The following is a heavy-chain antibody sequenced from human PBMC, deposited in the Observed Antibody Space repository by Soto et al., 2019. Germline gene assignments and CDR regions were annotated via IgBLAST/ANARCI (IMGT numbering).Heavy chain of an antibody. V-gene: IGHV1-18*01. Sequence: APVKGSCKASGYIFFNYGISWVRQAPGQGLVWMGWISAYNGNTNYAQKLQGRVTMTTDTSTSTAHMELRSLRSDDTAVYYCARDGYCSGGSCYQYYYFDYWGQGTQVTVSS. CDR3: ARDGYCSGGSCYQYYYFDY. J-gene: IGHJ4*02. D-gene: IGHD2-15*01. CDR2: ISAYNGNT. CDR1: GYIFFNYG.